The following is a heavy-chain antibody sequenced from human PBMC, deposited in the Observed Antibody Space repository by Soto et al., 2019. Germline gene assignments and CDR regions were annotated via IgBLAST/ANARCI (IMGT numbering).Heavy chain of an antibody. J-gene: IGHJ4*02. CDR3: SRGPSSVAPPRLLVC. V-gene: IGHV4-59*08. D-gene: IGHD3-3*01. CDR2: IYYNGST. Sequence: PSETLSLTCTISGGSISLYYWSWIRQPPGKGLEWIGYIYYNGSTNYNPSLKSRVTISLDTSRKQFSLKLTSVTAADTAVYYCSRGPSSVAPPRLLVCWGQGTLVTVSS. CDR1: GGSISLYY.